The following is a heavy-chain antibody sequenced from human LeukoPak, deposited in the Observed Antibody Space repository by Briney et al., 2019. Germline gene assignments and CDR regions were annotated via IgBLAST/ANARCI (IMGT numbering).Heavy chain of an antibody. D-gene: IGHD3-22*01. V-gene: IGHV4-34*01. Sequence: SETLSLTCTVSGGSISSYYWSWIRQPPGKGLEWIGEINHSGSTNYNPSLKSRVTISVDTSKNQFSLKLGSVTDADTAVYYCARERGDNYESSGYKDYWGQGTLVTVSS. CDR2: INHSGST. CDR1: GGSISSYY. CDR3: ARERGDNYESSGYKDY. J-gene: IGHJ4*02.